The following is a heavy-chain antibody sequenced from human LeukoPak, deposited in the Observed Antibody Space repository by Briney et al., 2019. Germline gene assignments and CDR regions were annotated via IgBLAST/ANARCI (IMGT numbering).Heavy chain of an antibody. CDR1: GGSISSSSYY. CDR2: IYYSGST. J-gene: IGHJ5*02. V-gene: IGHV4-39*07. D-gene: IGHD2-2*02. Sequence: SETLSLTCTVSGGSISSSSYYWGWIRQPPGKGLEWIGSIYYSGSTNYNPSLKSRVTISVDTSKNQFSLKLSSVTAADTAVYYCARGGQPHCSSTSCYTGWFDPWGQGTLVTVSS. CDR3: ARGGQPHCSSTSCYTGWFDP.